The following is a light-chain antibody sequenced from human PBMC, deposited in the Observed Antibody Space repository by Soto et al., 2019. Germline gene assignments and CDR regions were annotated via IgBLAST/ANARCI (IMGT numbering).Light chain of an antibody. CDR3: QSYDSSLSTSI. Sequence: QPVLTQPPSVSGTPGQRVSISCTGTSSNIGADYDVYWYQQLPGTAPRLLIFGNNNRPSGVPDRFSGSRSGTSASLAITGLQAEDEAIYYCQSYDSSLSTSIFGAGTKVTVL. V-gene: IGLV1-40*01. CDR2: GNN. CDR1: SSNIGADYD. J-gene: IGLJ2*01.